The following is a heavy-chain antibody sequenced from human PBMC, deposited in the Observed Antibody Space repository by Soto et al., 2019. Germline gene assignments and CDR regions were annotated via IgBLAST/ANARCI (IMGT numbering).Heavy chain of an antibody. V-gene: IGHV3-48*02. CDR1: GFTFSSYS. CDR3: ARSLSRTYYDFLSGYYSGYGMDV. D-gene: IGHD3-3*01. Sequence: GGSLRLSCAASGFTFSSYSMNWVRQAPGKGLEWVSYISSSSSTIYYADSVKGRFTISRENAKNSLYLQMNSLRDEDTAVYYCARSLSRTYYDFLSGYYSGYGMDVWGQGTTVTVSS. CDR2: ISSSSSTI. J-gene: IGHJ6*02.